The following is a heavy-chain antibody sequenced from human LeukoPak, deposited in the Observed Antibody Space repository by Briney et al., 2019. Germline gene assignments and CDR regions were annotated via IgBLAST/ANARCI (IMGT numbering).Heavy chain of an antibody. V-gene: IGHV3-74*01. J-gene: IGHJ6*02. D-gene: IGHD4-11*01. Sequence: GGSLRLSCAASGFTFSNHWMHWVRQAPGKGLVWVSRISSDGSSTSYADSVKGRFTISRDIAKNTLYLQMNSLRAEDTAMYYCARSSGRWTSSNCLKSYYGMDVWGQGTTVTVSS. CDR3: ARSSGRWTSSNCLKSYYGMDV. CDR2: ISSDGSST. CDR1: GFTFSNHW.